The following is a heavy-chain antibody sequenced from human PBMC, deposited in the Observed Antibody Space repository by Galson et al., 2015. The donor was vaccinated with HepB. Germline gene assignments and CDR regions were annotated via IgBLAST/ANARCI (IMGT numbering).Heavy chain of an antibody. CDR1: GYTFTTYN. D-gene: IGHD2-15*01. Sequence: SVKVSCKASGYTFTTYNMHWVRQAPGEGLEWLGIINPSGGVPTYAQNLQGRLTMTSDTSTRTVYMELSSLKPEDTAVYYCAREDGGAAPRLDYWGLGTLVTVSS. CDR3: AREDGGAAPRLDY. V-gene: IGHV1-46*01. J-gene: IGHJ4*02. CDR2: INPSGGVP.